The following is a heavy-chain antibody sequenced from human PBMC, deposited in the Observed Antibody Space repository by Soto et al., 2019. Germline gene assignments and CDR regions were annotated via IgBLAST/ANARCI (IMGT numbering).Heavy chain of an antibody. CDR1: GGSISSSSYY. V-gene: IGHV4-39*07. J-gene: IGHJ6*02. CDR2: IYYSGST. Sequence: SETLSLTCTVSGGSISSSSYYWGWIRQPPGKGLEWIGSIYYSGSTYYNPSLKSRVTISVDTSKNQFSLKLNSVTAADTAVYYCARDLWGYCGTDCYPLDVWGQGTTVTVSS. D-gene: IGHD2-21*02. CDR3: ARDLWGYCGTDCYPLDV.